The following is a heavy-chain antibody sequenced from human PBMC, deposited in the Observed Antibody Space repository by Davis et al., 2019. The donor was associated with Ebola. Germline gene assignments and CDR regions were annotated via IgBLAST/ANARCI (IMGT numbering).Heavy chain of an antibody. CDR1: GGIFSSSA. J-gene: IGHJ6*04. Sequence: SVKVSCKASGGIFSSSAISWVRQAPGQPLEWFGGIIPIFGTANYAQNFQGRVTITADESTSTAYMELSSLRSEDTAVYYCATTIGPLYAVFGMDVWGKGTTVTVSS. V-gene: IGHV1-69*13. CDR3: ATTIGPLYAVFGMDV. CDR2: IIPIFGTA. D-gene: IGHD5/OR15-5a*01.